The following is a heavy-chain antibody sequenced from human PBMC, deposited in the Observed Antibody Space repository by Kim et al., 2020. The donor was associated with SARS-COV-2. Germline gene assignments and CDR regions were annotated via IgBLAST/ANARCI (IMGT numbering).Heavy chain of an antibody. CDR3: GRSGSYFLYYYYGMDV. D-gene: IGHD3-10*01. J-gene: IGHJ6*02. Sequence: VSVKSRITINPDTSKNQFSLQLNSVTPEDTAVYYCGRSGSYFLYYYYGMDVWGQGTPVTVSS. V-gene: IGHV6-1*01.